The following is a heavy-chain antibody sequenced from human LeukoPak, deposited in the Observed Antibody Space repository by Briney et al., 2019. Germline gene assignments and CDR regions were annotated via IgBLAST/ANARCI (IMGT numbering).Heavy chain of an antibody. J-gene: IGHJ4*02. CDR2: ISDDGSNQ. V-gene: IGHV3-30*03. D-gene: IGHD6-13*01. Sequence: PGGSLRLSCAASGFTFSSYGMHWVRQAPGKGLEWVAFISDDGSNQYYADSVKGRFTISRDNSKNTLYLQMNSLRAEDTAVYYCAPIAAAGAFDYWGQGTLVTVSS. CDR3: APIAAAGAFDY. CDR1: GFTFSSYG.